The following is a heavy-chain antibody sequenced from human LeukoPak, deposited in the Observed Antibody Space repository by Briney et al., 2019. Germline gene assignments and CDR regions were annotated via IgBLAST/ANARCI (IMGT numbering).Heavy chain of an antibody. CDR2: INPNSGGT. Sequence: ASVKVSCKASGYTFTGYYMHWVRQAPGQGLEWMGWINPNSGGTNYAQKFQGRVTMTRDTSISTAYMELSRLRSDDTAVYYCARDWYYYGSGTLQGLYYYYYMDVWGKGTTVTVSS. V-gene: IGHV1-2*02. CDR1: GYTFTGYY. J-gene: IGHJ6*03. CDR3: ARDWYYYGSGTLQGLYYYYYMDV. D-gene: IGHD3-10*01.